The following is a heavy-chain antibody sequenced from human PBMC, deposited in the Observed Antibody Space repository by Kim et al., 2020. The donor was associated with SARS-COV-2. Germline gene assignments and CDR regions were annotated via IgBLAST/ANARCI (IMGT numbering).Heavy chain of an antibody. J-gene: IGHJ4*02. CDR3: AKGIRFQWLVRSDYFDY. CDR1: GFTFSSYA. CDR2: ISGSGGST. Sequence: GGSLRLSCAASGFTFSSYAMSWVRQAPGKGLEWVSAISGSGGSTSYADSVKGRFTISRDNSKNTLYLQMNSLRAEDTAVYYCAKGIRFQWLVRSDYFDYWGQGTLVTVSS. V-gene: IGHV3-23*01. D-gene: IGHD6-19*01.